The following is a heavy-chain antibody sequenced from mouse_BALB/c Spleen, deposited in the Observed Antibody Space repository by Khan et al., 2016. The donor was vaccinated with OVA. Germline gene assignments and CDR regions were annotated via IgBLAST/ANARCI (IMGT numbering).Heavy chain of an antibody. Sequence: QVQLKQSGAEVIGPGTSVKVSCKASGYAFINYLIEWVKQRPGQGLEWIGVINPGSGDIDYNENFKGKATLTADKSSSTAYMELSSLTSDDSAVYFCARYDGYDEGYFDVWGAGTTVTVSA. V-gene: IGHV1-54*01. J-gene: IGHJ1*01. CDR3: ARYDGYDEGYFDV. CDR1: GYAFINYL. D-gene: IGHD2-3*01. CDR2: INPGSGDI.